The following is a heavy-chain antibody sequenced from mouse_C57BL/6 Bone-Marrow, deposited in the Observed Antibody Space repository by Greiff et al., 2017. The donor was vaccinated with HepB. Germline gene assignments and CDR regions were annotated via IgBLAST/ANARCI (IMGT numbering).Heavy chain of an antibody. D-gene: IGHD2-1*01. CDR3: AEVYYGTSWFAY. J-gene: IGHJ3*01. CDR2: ISSGSSTI. V-gene: IGHV5-17*01. CDR1: GFTFSDYG. Sequence: EVKLMESGGGLVKPGGSLKLSCAASGFTFSDYGMHWVRQAPEKGLEWVAYISSGSSTIYYADTVKGRFTISRDNAKNTLFLQMTSLRSEDTAMYYCAEVYYGTSWFAYWGQGTLVTVSA.